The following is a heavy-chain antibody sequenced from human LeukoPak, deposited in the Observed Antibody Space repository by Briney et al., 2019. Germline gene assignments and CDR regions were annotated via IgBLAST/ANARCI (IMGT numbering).Heavy chain of an antibody. CDR3: ARPVDGYSSSWYWFDP. CDR1: GGTLSSYA. Sequence: SVKVSCKASGGTLSSYAISWVRQAPGQGLEWMGGIIPIFGTANYAQKFQGRVTITADESTSTAYMELSSLRSEGTAVYYCARPVDGYSSSWYWFDPWGQGTLVTVSS. V-gene: IGHV1-69*01. J-gene: IGHJ5*02. D-gene: IGHD6-13*01. CDR2: IIPIFGTA.